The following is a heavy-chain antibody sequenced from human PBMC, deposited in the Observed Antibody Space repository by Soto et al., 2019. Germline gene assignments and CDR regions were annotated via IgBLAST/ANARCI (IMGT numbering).Heavy chain of an antibody. CDR1: GFTFSIYD. Sequence: EVKLLESGGGLVQPGGSLRLSCAASGFTFSIYDMSWVRQAPGKGLEWVSAISGSGGSTYYADSVKGRFTISRDSSKNTLYLQMNSLRADDTAVYYCAKEGIGGDCFDYWGQGTLVTVSS. D-gene: IGHD2-21*01. V-gene: IGHV3-23*01. CDR2: ISGSGGST. J-gene: IGHJ4*02. CDR3: AKEGIGGDCFDY.